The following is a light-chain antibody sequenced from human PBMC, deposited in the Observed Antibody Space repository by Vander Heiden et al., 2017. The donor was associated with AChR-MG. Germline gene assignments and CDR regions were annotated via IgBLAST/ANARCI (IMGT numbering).Light chain of an antibody. Sequence: QSVLTQHVSVSRSPGKSITISCTVTSSDVGNYNLVHCYQQPPAKAPKLMIYEVRKRPSGVSYRFSGSKSGNTASLTISVRQVEDEADYYCCSYACYITWVFGGWTKLTVL. V-gene: IGLV2-23*02. J-gene: IGLJ3*02. CDR2: EVR. CDR3: CSYACYITWV. CDR1: SSDVGNYNL.